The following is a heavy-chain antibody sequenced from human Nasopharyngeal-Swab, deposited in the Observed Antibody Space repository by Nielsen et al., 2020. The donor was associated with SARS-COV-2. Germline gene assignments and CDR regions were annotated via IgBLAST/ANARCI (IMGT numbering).Heavy chain of an antibody. Sequence: GESLKISCAASGFPFSDYYMSWIRQAPGKGLEWVSYISSSSSYTNYADSVKGRFTISRDNAKNSLYLQMNSQRAEDTAVYYCAREGRPQDRFDYWGQGTLVTVSS. CDR2: ISSSSSYT. CDR3: AREGRPQDRFDY. V-gene: IGHV3-11*06. CDR1: GFPFSDYY. D-gene: IGHD2-15*01. J-gene: IGHJ4*02.